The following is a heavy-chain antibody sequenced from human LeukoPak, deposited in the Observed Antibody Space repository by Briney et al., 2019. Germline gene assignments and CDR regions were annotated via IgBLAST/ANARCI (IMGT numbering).Heavy chain of an antibody. Sequence: GGSLRLSCAASGFTFSSYWMSWVRQAPGKGLEWVANIKQDGSEKYYVDSVKGRFTISRDNAKNSLYLQMNSLRAEDTAVYYCARGGDTIFVADYYYGMDVWGQGTTVTVSS. CDR1: GFTFSSYW. CDR2: IKQDGSEK. CDR3: ARGGDTIFVADYYYGMDV. V-gene: IGHV3-7*01. J-gene: IGHJ6*02. D-gene: IGHD3-9*01.